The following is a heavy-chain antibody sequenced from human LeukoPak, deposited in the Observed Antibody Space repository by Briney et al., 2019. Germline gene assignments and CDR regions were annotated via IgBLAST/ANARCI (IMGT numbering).Heavy chain of an antibody. J-gene: IGHJ4*02. CDR2: VNAGGGGT. D-gene: IGHD4-23*01. V-gene: IGHV3-23*01. Sequence: GGSLRLSCAASGFTFSSYAMSWVRQGPGKGLEWVSFVNAGGGGTNYADSVRGRFTVSRDKSKNTVYLQMDSLWAEDTAIYFCAKGNGDNSVYGHWGQGTLVTVSS. CDR1: GFTFSSYA. CDR3: AKGNGDNSVYGH.